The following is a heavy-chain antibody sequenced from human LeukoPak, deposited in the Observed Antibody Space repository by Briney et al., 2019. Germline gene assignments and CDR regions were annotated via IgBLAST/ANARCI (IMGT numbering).Heavy chain of an antibody. Sequence: GASVKVSCKASGYTFTSYYMHWVRQAPGQGLEWMGIINPSCGSTSYAQKFQGRVTMTRDTSTSTVYMELSSLRSEDTAVYYCAHSSLGGSYDYWGQGTLVTVSS. CDR1: GYTFTSYY. CDR2: INPSCGST. V-gene: IGHV1-46*03. J-gene: IGHJ4*02. CDR3: AHSSLGGSYDY. D-gene: IGHD2-15*01.